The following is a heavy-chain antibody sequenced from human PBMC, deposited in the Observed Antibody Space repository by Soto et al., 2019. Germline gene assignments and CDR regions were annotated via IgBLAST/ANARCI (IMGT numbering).Heavy chain of an antibody. CDR3: AKEDSEYYFDY. CDR1: GFTFSSYG. J-gene: IGHJ4*02. CDR2: ISYDGSNK. D-gene: IGHD2-15*01. V-gene: IGHV3-30*18. Sequence: GGSLRLSCAASGFTFSSYGMHLVRQAPGKGLEWVAVISYDGSNKYYADSVKGRFTISRDNSKNTLYLQMNSLRAEDTAVYYCAKEDSEYYFDYWAREPWSPSSQ.